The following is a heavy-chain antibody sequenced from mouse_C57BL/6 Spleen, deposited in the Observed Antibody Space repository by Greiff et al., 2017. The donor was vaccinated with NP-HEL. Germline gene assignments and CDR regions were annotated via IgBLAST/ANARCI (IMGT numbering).Heavy chain of an antibody. V-gene: IGHV5-16*01. CDR1: GFTFSDYY. CDR2: LNYVGSST. Sequence: EVQVVESEGGLVQPGSSMKLSCTASGFTFSDYYLAWFRQVPDTGLDWVSLLNYVGSSTYYLDSLKSRFIISRDNAKNILYLQMSSLKSEDTATYNWARDQDYGNYYWYYDVGGKGTTVTVSS. CDR3: ARDQDYGNYYWYYDV. D-gene: IGHD2-1*01. J-gene: IGHJ1*03.